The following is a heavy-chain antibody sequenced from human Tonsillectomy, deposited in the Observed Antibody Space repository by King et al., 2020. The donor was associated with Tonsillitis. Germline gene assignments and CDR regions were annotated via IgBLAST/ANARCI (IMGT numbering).Heavy chain of an antibody. D-gene: IGHD6-13*01. J-gene: IGHJ4*02. CDR2: ISWNSGSI. Sequence: QLVESGGGLVQPGRSLRLSCAASGFTFDDYAMHWVRQAPGKGLEWVSGISWNSGSIGYADSVKGRFTISRDNAKNSLYLQMNSLRAEDTALYYCAKDIGSSSPYYFDYWGQGTLVTVSS. CDR3: AKDIGSSSPYYFDY. CDR1: GFTFDDYA. V-gene: IGHV3-9*01.